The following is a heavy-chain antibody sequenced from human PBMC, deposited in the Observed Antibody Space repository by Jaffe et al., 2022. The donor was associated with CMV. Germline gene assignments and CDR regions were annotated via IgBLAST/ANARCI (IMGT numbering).Heavy chain of an antibody. J-gene: IGHJ6*02. D-gene: IGHD3-10*01. CDR3: ARGPTGSDYILYYYYGMDV. Sequence: QVQLVQSGAEVKKPGSSVKVSCKASGGTFSSYAISWVRQAPGQGLEWMGGIIPIFGTANYAQKFQGRVTITADESTSTAYMELSSLRSEDTAVYYCARGPTGSDYILYYYYGMDVWGQGTTVTVSS. CDR1: GGTFSSYA. CDR2: IIPIFGTA. V-gene: IGHV1-69*01.